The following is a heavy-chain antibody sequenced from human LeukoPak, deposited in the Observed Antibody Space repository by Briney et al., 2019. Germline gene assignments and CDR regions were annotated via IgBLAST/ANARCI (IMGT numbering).Heavy chain of an antibody. V-gene: IGHV3-73*01. J-gene: IGHJ6*03. CDR2: IRSKANSYAT. CDR1: GFTFSGSA. CDR3: TTLLGTLRTNCSSTSCYVGISYYMDV. Sequence: PGGSLRLSCAASGFTFSGSAMHWVRQASGKGLEWVGRIRSKANSYATAYAVSVKGRFTISRDESKDTAYLQMNSLKTEDTAVYYCTTLLGTLRTNCSSTSCYVGISYYMDVWGKGTTVTVSS. D-gene: IGHD2-2*01.